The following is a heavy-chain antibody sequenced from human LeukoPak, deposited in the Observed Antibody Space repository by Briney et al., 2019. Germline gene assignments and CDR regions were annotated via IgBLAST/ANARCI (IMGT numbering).Heavy chain of an antibody. J-gene: IGHJ2*01. CDR3: AKEGGDWLTAAAGYLLYFDL. CDR2: IYSGGST. Sequence: TGGSLRLSCAASGFTVSSNYMSWVRKAPGKGLEWVSVIYSGGSTYYADSVKGRFTISRDNSKNTLYLQMNSLRAEDTALYYCAKEGGDWLTAAAGYLLYFDLWGRATLVTVSS. CDR1: GFTVSSNY. V-gene: IGHV3-66*01. D-gene: IGHD6-13*01.